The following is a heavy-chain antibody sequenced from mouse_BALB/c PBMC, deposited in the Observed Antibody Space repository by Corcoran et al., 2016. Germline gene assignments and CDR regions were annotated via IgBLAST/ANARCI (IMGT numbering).Heavy chain of an antibody. Sequence: VQLQQSGAELVKPGASVKLSCKASGYTFTEYIIHWVKQRSGQGLGWIGWFYPGSGSIKYNEKFKDKATLTADKSSSTVYMELSRLTSEDSAVYFCARHEESRGNYVYAMDYWGQGTSVTVSS. D-gene: IGHD2-1*01. V-gene: IGHV1-62-2*01. CDR3: ARHEESRGNYVYAMDY. CDR2: FYPGSGSI. CDR1: GYTFTEYI. J-gene: IGHJ4*01.